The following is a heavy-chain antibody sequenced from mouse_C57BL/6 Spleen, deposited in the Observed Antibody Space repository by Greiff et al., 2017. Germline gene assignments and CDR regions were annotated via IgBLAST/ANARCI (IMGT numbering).Heavy chain of an antibody. D-gene: IGHD2-3*01. J-gene: IGHJ4*01. CDR2: IYPSDSET. CDR1: GYTFTSYW. V-gene: IGHV1-61*01. Sequence: VKLQQPGAELVRPGSSVKLSCKASGYTFTSYWMDWVKQRPGQGLEWIGNIYPSDSETHYNQKFKDKATLTVDKSSSTAYMQLSSLTSEDSAVYYFARQVGDGYLYAMDYWGQGTSVTVSS. CDR3: ARQVGDGYLYAMDY.